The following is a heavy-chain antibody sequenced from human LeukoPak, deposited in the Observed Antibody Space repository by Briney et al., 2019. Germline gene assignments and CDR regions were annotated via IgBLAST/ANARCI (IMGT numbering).Heavy chain of an antibody. CDR1: EFTFSTYD. CDR3: ARDRKRANYYYGLDV. Sequence: LGGSLRLSCTASEFTFSTYDINWVRQAPGKGLEWVSYLSSSGNTIYYTDSVKGRFTISRDNAKNSLYLQVNSLRAEDTAVYYCARDRKRANYYYGLDVWGPGTTVTVSS. D-gene: IGHD6-25*01. J-gene: IGHJ6*02. V-gene: IGHV3-48*03. CDR2: LSSSGNTI.